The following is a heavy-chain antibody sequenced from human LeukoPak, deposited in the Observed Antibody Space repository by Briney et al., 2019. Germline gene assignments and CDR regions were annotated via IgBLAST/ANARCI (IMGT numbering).Heavy chain of an antibody. V-gene: IGHV3-23*01. CDR2: ISDSGGST. CDR3: AKRGHDYGDHSLDY. CDR1: GFTFSSYA. J-gene: IGHJ4*02. Sequence: GGSLRLSCAASGFTFSSYAMNWVRQAPGKGLEWVSTISDSGGSTYYADSVRGRFTISRDNSKSTLYLQMNSLRAEDTAVYYCAKRGHDYGDHSLDYWGQGTLVTVSS. D-gene: IGHD4-17*01.